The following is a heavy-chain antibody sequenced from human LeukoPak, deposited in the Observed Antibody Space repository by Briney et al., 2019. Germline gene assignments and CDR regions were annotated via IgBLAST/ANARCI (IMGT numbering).Heavy chain of an antibody. Sequence: GGSLRLSCAASGFTFTSYWMSWVRQAPGKGLQWVANIKQDGSEKSYVDSVKGRFTISRDNAKNSLYLQMNSLRAEDTAVYYCARNWDYYYSGMDVWCQGTTVTVTS. CDR3: ARNWDYYYSGMDV. CDR2: IKQDGSEK. V-gene: IGHV3-7*01. D-gene: IGHD7-27*01. J-gene: IGHJ6*02. CDR1: GFTFTSYW.